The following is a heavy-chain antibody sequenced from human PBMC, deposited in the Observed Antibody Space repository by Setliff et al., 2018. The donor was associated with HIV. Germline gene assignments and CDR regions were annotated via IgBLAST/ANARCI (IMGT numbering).Heavy chain of an antibody. J-gene: IGHJ6*03. CDR2: IFYTGNT. Sequence: LSLTCTVSGGSISGYYWSWIRRPPGKGLEWIGTIFYTGNTNYNPSLKSRVTLSGGMSENQLFLRLTSVTAADTAVYYCVRGFCSSTTCYEDYYYMDVWGKGSTVTVSS. D-gene: IGHD2-2*01. CDR3: VRGFCSSTTCYEDYYYMDV. CDR1: GGSISGYY. V-gene: IGHV4-59*01.